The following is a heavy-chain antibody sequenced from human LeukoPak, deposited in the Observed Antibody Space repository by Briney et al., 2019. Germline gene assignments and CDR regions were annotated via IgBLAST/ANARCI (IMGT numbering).Heavy chain of an antibody. CDR3: ATYRQVLLPFES. V-gene: IGHV3-23*01. CDR1: GFTFSSYG. D-gene: IGHD2-8*02. J-gene: IGHJ4*02. Sequence: GGSLRLSCAASGFTFSSYGMSWVRQAPGKGLEWVSGISGIGGRTHYADSVKGRFTISRDNSKHTVYLQMNSLRAEDTAVYYCATYRQVLLPFESWGQGTLVTVSS. CDR2: ISGIGGRT.